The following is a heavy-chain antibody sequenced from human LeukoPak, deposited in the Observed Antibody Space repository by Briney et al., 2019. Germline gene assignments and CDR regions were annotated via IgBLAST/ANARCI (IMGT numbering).Heavy chain of an antibody. V-gene: IGHV3-11*04. Sequence: GGSLRLPCAASGFTFSDYYMSWIRQAPGKGLEWVSYISSSGSTIYYADSVKGRFTISRDNAKNSLYLQMNSLRAEDTAVYYCAGSLGYCSSTSCEPVYFDYWGQGTLVTVSS. CDR2: ISSSGSTI. CDR3: AGSLGYCSSTSCEPVYFDY. CDR1: GFTFSDYY. D-gene: IGHD2-2*01. J-gene: IGHJ4*02.